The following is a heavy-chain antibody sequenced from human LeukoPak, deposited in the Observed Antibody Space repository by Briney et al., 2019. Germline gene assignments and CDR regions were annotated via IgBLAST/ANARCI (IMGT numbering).Heavy chain of an antibody. Sequence: PGRSLRLSCAASGFTFSSYGMHWVRQAPGKGLEWVAVISYDGSDKYYADSVKGRFTISRDNSKNTLYLQVNSLRPEDTAIYYFAKDGGSYLPDYWGQGTLVTVSS. CDR3: AKDGGSYLPDY. J-gene: IGHJ4*02. V-gene: IGHV3-30*18. CDR1: GFTFSSYG. D-gene: IGHD1-26*01. CDR2: ISYDGSDK.